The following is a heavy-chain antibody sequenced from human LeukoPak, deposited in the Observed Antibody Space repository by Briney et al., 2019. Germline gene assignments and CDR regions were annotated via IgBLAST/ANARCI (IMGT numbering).Heavy chain of an antibody. CDR2: IIPIFGTA. D-gene: IGHD3-10*01. Sequence: SVKVSCKASGGTFSSYAISWVRQAPGQGLEWMGGIIPIFGTANYAQKFQGRVTITADESTSTAYMELSSLRSEDTAVYYCARDKMVRGVNYYYYYMDVWGKGTTVTISS. J-gene: IGHJ6*03. CDR1: GGTFSSYA. CDR3: ARDKMVRGVNYYYYYMDV. V-gene: IGHV1-69*13.